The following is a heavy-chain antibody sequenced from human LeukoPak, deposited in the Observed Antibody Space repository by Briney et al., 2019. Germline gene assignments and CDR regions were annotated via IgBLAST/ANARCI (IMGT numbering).Heavy chain of an antibody. Sequence: ASVKVSCKASGYTFTGYYMHWVRQAPGQGLEWMGWINPNSGGTNYAQKFQGRVTMTRDTSISTAYMELSRLRSDDTAVYYCARSRWLGYGADAFDIWGQGTMVTVSS. CDR2: INPNSGGT. CDR1: GYTFTGYY. V-gene: IGHV1-2*02. CDR3: ARSRWLGYGADAFDI. D-gene: IGHD3-10*01. J-gene: IGHJ3*02.